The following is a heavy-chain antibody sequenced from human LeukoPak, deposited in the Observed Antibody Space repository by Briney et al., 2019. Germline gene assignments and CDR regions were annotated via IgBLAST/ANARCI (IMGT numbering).Heavy chain of an antibody. CDR1: PRATRRDI. V-gene: IGHV4-59*01. CDR2: LYYSRST. D-gene: IGHD3-22*01. J-gene: IGHJ4*02. Sequence: PTQTLSLTCPVPPRATRRDIPSWIRPPTRQGLEWIGYLYYSRSTNYNPSLKSRVTISLDTPKNQFSLKLSSVTAADTAVYYCARGSSGYYYGWGQGTLVTVSS. CDR3: ARGSSGYYYG.